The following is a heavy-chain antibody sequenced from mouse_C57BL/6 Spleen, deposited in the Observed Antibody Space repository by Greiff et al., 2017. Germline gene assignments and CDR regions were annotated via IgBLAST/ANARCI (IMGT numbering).Heavy chain of an antibody. Sequence: VQLQQSGAELVKPGASVKVSCKASGYTFTSYWMHWVKQRPGQGLEWIGRIHPSDSDTNYNQKFKGKATLTVDKSSSTAYMQLSSLTSEDSAVYYCAMGGQLRVDWFAYWGQGTLVTVSA. V-gene: IGHV1-74*01. CDR3: AMGGQLRVDWFAY. CDR1: GYTFTSYW. D-gene: IGHD3-2*02. CDR2: IHPSDSDT. J-gene: IGHJ3*01.